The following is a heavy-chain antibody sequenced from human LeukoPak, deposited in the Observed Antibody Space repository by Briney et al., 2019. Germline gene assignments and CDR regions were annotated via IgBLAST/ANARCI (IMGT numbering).Heavy chain of an antibody. CDR2: IIPILGIA. J-gene: IGHJ4*02. CDR1: GGTFISYA. CDR3: ARAKFTDYYDSSGYSY. Sequence: SVTVSCTASGGTFISYAISWVRQAPGQGLEWVGGIIPILGIANYAQKFQGRVTITADKSTSTAYMELSSLRSEDTAVYYCARAKFTDYYDSSGYSYWGQGTLVTVSS. D-gene: IGHD3-22*01. V-gene: IGHV1-69*10.